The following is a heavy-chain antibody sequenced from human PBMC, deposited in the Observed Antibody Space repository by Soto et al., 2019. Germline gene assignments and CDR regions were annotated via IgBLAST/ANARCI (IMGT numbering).Heavy chain of an antibody. J-gene: IGHJ6*04. D-gene: IGHD2-21*01. Sequence: EVHLVESGGGLVQPGGSLRLSCAASGFTVSSKYMSWVRQAPGKGLEWVSLIQSGGPTYYADAVKGRFTISRDTSENTLPLQMDSLRAEDTAVYYCARDDVLCDGGLCDGVPLDVWGKGTTGTVSS. CDR3: ARDDVLCDGGLCDGVPLDV. CDR2: IQSGGPT. CDR1: GFTVSSKY. V-gene: IGHV3-66*01.